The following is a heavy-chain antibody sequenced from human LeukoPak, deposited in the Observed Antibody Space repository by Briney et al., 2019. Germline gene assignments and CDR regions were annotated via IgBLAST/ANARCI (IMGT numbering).Heavy chain of an antibody. CDR3: ARETYYYDSSGYYSSFDY. CDR1: GGSFSGYY. CDR2: INHSGST. V-gene: IGHV4-34*01. Sequence: SETLSLTCAVYGGSFSGYYWSWIRQPPGKGLEWIGEINHSGSTNYNPSLKSRVTISVDTSKNQFSLKLSSVTAADTAVYYCARETYYYDSSGYYSSFDYWGQGTLVTVSS. D-gene: IGHD3-22*01. J-gene: IGHJ4*02.